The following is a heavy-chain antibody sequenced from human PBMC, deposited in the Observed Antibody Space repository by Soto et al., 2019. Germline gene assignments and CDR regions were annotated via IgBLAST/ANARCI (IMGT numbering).Heavy chain of an antibody. J-gene: IGHJ4*02. CDR2: IYYSGST. Sequence: QVQLQESGPGLVKPSETLSLTCTVSGGSVSSGSYYWSWIRQPPGKGLEWIGYIYYSGSTNYNPSLKSRVTISVDTSKNQFSLKLSSVTAADTAVYYCARVRAVIVATELVPPYYFDYWGQGTLVTVSS. V-gene: IGHV4-61*01. CDR1: GGSVSSGSYY. D-gene: IGHD5-12*01. CDR3: ARVRAVIVATELVPPYYFDY.